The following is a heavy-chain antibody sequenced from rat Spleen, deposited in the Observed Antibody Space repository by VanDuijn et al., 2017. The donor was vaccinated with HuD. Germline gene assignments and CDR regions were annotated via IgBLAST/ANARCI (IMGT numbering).Heavy chain of an antibody. CDR3: AREEFGVRD. Sequence: EVQLVETGGGLVQPGRSLKLSCEASGFTFSSYWMYWVRQALGKGLEWVSSIVPEGGRTYYPDSVKGRFTISRDNAKRTVYLQMSKLGSEDTGIYYCAREEFGVRDWGQGVMVTVSS. D-gene: IGHD4-3*01. CDR1: GFTFSSYW. CDR2: IVPEGGRT. V-gene: IGHV5-58*01. J-gene: IGHJ2*01.